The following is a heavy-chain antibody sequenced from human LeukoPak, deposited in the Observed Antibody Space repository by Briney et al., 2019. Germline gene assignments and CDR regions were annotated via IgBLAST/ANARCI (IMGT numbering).Heavy chain of an antibody. CDR1: GGSFSGYY. D-gene: IGHD1-7*01. Sequence: SETLSLTCAVYGGSFSGYYWSWIRQPPGKGLEWIGYIYYSGSTNYNPSLKSRVTISVDTSKNQFSLKLSSVTAADTAVYYCARGGKNWNYGYYYGMDVWGQGTTVTVSS. CDR3: ARGGKNWNYGYYYGMDV. CDR2: IYYSGST. V-gene: IGHV4-59*01. J-gene: IGHJ6*02.